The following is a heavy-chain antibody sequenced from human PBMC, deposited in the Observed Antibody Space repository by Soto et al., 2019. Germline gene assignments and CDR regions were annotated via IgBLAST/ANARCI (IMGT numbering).Heavy chain of an antibody. CDR3: ARWLSGSYGKGAFDI. CDR2: IIPICGTA. D-gene: IGHD1-26*01. V-gene: IGHV1-69*01. J-gene: IGHJ3*02. CDR1: GGTFSSYA. Sequence: QVPLVQSGAEVKKPGSSVKVSCKASGGTFSSYAISWVRQAPGQGLAWMGGIIPICGTANYAQKFQGRVTITADESTSTAYMELSSLRSEDTAVYYCARWLSGSYGKGAFDIWGQGTMVTVSS.